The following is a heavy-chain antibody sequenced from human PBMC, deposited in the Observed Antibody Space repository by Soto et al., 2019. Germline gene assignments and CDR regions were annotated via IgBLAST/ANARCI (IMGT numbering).Heavy chain of an antibody. Sequence: PSETLSLTCTVSGGSISSYYWSWIRQPPGKGLEWIGYIFYSGSTNYNPSLKSRVTISVDTSKNQFSLKLSSVTAADTAVYYCANIPTAFHSIDSCGQGAQVTVSS. CDR3: ANIPTAFHSIDS. J-gene: IGHJ4*02. CDR1: GGSISSYY. D-gene: IGHD2-21*02. CDR2: IFYSGST. V-gene: IGHV4-59*01.